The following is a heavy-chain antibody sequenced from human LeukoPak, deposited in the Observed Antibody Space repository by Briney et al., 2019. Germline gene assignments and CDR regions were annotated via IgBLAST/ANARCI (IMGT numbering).Heavy chain of an antibody. V-gene: IGHV3-74*01. CDR1: GFTFIRHW. D-gene: IGHD5-24*01. J-gene: IGHJ4*02. CDR3: GSSEDGYIDH. Sequence: GGSLRLSCAGSGFTFIRHWMHWVRQAPGKGLVWVSRISLDGSTTLYSDSVKGRFTISRDDAKNTLYLQMNSLRAEDTAVYYCGSSEDGYIDHWGQGTLVSVSS. CDR2: ISLDGSTT.